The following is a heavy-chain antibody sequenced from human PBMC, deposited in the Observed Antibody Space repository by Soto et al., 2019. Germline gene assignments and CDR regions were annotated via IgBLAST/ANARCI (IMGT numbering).Heavy chain of an antibody. Sequence: EVQLLESGGGLVQPGGPLGLSCAAPGFTFNTYAITWFGQAQGKGLKWVSAISGGGVTTSYADSVKGRLTRSRDGSKNTLYLQMSSLRAEDTALYYCAKGRGGSGSLTPRVDFWGQGTLVTVSS. D-gene: IGHD3-10*01. CDR1: GFTFNTYA. CDR3: AKGRGGSGSLTPRVDF. CDR2: ISGGGVTT. V-gene: IGHV3-23*01. J-gene: IGHJ4*02.